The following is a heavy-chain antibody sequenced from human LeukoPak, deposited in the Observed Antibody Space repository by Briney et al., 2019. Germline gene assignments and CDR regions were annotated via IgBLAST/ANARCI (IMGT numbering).Heavy chain of an antibody. J-gene: IGHJ4*02. V-gene: IGHV1-8*01. CDR1: GYTFTSYD. Sequence: ASVKVSCKASGYTFTSYDINWVRQATGQGLEWMGWMNPNSGNTGYAQMFQGRVTMTRNTSISTAYMELSSLRSEDTAVYYCAAYYSSSFRTFDYWGQGTLVTVSS. D-gene: IGHD6-6*01. CDR3: AAYYSSSFRTFDY. CDR2: MNPNSGNT.